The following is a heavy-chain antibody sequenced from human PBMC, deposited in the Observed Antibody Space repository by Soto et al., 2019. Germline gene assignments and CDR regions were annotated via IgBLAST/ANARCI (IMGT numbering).Heavy chain of an antibody. CDR3: ARDRRSSTSRNYYYYGMDV. CDR1: GGSISSGGYY. J-gene: IGHJ6*02. V-gene: IGHV4-31*03. D-gene: IGHD2-2*01. CDR2: IYYSGST. Sequence: PSETLSLTCTVSGGSISSGGYYWSWIRQHPGKGLEWIGYIYYSGSTYYNPSLKSRVTISVDTSKNQFSLKLSSVTAADTAAYYCARDRRSSTSRNYYYYGMDVWGQGTTVTVSS.